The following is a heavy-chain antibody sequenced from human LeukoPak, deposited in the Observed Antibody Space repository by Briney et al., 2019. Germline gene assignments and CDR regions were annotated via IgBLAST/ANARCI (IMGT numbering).Heavy chain of an antibody. J-gene: IGHJ4*02. Sequence: SETLSLTCTVSGGSISSYHWSWIRQPPGKGLEWIGYIYTSGSTNYNPSLKSRVTISVDTSKNQFSLKLSSVTAADTAVYYCARHGDYDFWSGYSGPIDYWGQGTLVTVSS. CDR3: ARHGDYDFWSGYSGPIDY. CDR2: IYTSGST. V-gene: IGHV4-4*09. D-gene: IGHD3-3*01. CDR1: GGSISSYH.